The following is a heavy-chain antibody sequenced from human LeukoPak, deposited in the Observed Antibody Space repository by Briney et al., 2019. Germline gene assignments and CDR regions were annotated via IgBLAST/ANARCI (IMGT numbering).Heavy chain of an antibody. V-gene: IGHV3-23*01. D-gene: IGHD2-8*02. J-gene: IGHJ4*02. CDR2: ISDSGDKT. CDR3: AKAWSYYFDH. Sequence: GGSLRLSCEASGFGFSHTAMNWVRQAPGKGPELVSFISDSGDKTHYTDSVKGRFTISRDNTNNTLYLQMNSPRAEDTAIYYCAKAWSYYFDHWGRGTLVTVSS. CDR1: GFGFSHTA.